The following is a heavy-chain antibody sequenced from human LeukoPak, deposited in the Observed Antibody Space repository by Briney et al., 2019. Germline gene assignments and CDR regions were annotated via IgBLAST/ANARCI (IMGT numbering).Heavy chain of an antibody. Sequence: GGSLRLSCAASGFTFSSYAMSWVRQAPGKGLEWVSAISGSGGSTYYADSVKGRFTISRDNSKNTLYLQMNSLRAEDTAVYYCAKDVDNCGGDCYFFPITSFDYWGQGTLVTVSS. CDR2: ISGSGGST. J-gene: IGHJ4*02. CDR1: GFTFSSYA. V-gene: IGHV3-23*01. D-gene: IGHD2-21*02. CDR3: AKDVDNCGGDCYFFPITSFDY.